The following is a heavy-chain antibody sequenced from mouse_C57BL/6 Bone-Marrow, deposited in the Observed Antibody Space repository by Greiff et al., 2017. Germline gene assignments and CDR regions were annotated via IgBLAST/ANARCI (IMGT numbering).Heavy chain of an antibody. Sequence: QVQLQQSGAELVRPGASVKLSCKASGYTFTDYYINWVKQRPGQGLEWIARIYPGSGNTYYNEKFKGKATLTAEKSSSTAYMQLSSLTSEDSAVYFCAEIGYYGSSWYFDVWGTGTTVTVSS. CDR1: GYTFTDYY. CDR2: IYPGSGNT. CDR3: AEIGYYGSSWYFDV. V-gene: IGHV1-76*01. D-gene: IGHD1-1*01. J-gene: IGHJ1*03.